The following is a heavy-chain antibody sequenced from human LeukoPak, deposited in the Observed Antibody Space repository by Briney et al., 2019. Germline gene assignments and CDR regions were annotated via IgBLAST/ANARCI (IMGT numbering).Heavy chain of an antibody. CDR3: AKTPGSAAGSG. J-gene: IGHJ4*02. V-gene: IGHV3-30-3*02. CDR2: ISYDGSNK. D-gene: IGHD6-13*01. Sequence: GGSLRLSCAASGFTFSSYAMHWVRQAPGKGLEWVAVISYDGSNKYYADSVKGRFTISRDNSKNTLYLQMNSLRAEDTAVYYCAKTPGSAAGSGWGQGTLVTVSS. CDR1: GFTFSSYA.